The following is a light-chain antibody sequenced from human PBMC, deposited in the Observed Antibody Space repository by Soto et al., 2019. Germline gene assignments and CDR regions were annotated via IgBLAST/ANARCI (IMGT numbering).Light chain of an antibody. CDR2: AAS. J-gene: IGKJ1*01. Sequence: DIQMTQSPSAVSASVGDRVTITCRASQGIANYLAWFQQKPGNVPKRLIYAASTLQSGVPSRFSGSGSGTEFTLTIRRLQPEDFATYYCLQYSDYPRTFGQGTKVDIK. CDR1: QGIANY. V-gene: IGKV1-17*03. CDR3: LQYSDYPRT.